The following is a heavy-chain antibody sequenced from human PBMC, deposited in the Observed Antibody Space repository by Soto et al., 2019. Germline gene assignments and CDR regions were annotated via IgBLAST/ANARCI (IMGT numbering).Heavy chain of an antibody. J-gene: IGHJ4*02. V-gene: IGHV3-30-3*01. CDR1: GFTVSSYA. CDR2: ISYDGSNK. CDR3: ARGSYYYDSTTNDY. D-gene: IGHD3-22*01. Sequence: GGSLRLSCAASGFTVSSYAMHWVRQAPGKGLEWVAVISYDGSNKYYADSVKGRFTISRDNSKNTLYLQMNSLRAEDTAVYYCARGSYYYDSTTNDYWGQGTLVTVSS.